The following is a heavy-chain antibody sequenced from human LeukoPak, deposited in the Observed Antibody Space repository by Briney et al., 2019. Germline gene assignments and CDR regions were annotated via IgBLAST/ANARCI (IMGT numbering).Heavy chain of an antibody. V-gene: IGHV3-30*03. CDR3: ATFPFQVAGTTFGDY. D-gene: IGHD6-19*01. J-gene: IGHJ4*02. CDR2: ISYDGSNK. Sequence: GGSLRLSCVASGSISRSYWMHWVRQAPGKGLEWVAVISYDGSNKYYADSVKGRFTISRDNSKNTLYLQMNSLRAEDTAVYYCATFPFQVAGTTFGDYWGQGTLVTVSS. CDR1: GSISRSYW.